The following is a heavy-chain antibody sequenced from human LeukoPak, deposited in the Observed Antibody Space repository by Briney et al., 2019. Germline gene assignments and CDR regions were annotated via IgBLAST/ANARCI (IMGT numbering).Heavy chain of an antibody. CDR2: IKQDGSEK. J-gene: IGHJ4*02. CDR1: EFSFSTYT. CDR3: ARGSNYVDY. Sequence: GGSLRLSCAASEFSFSTYTMNWVRQAPGKGLEWVANIKQDGSEKFYVDSVKGRFTISRDNAENSLYLQMNSLRAEDTAVYYCARGSNYVDYWGQGTLVTVSS. V-gene: IGHV3-7*01. D-gene: IGHD3-10*01.